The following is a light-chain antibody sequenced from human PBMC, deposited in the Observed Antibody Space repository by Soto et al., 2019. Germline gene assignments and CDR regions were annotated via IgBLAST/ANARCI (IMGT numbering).Light chain of an antibody. CDR1: SSDVGSYDL. CDR2: EGT. J-gene: IGLJ1*01. Sequence: QAVVTQPASVSGSPGQSITISCTGTSSDVGSYDLVSWYQHHPGKVPKLMVYEGTKRPSGVSDRFSGSKSGNMASLTISGLQAEDEADYYCYSYAGDSLYVFGTGTQLTVL. V-gene: IGLV2-23*01. CDR3: YSYAGDSLYV.